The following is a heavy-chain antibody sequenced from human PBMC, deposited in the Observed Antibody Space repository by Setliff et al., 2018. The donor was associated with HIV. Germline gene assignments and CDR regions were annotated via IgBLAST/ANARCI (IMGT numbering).Heavy chain of an antibody. CDR3: ARGVTIFGVVTRHNYYMDV. Sequence: SETLSLTCAVSGDFVSRNCWSWVRPSLEKGLEWIGETCNGVAINLNPFLRGRVIMSVDPPRNQFSLQVASVTAADTAVYYCARGVTIFGVVTRHNYYMDVWGKGTTVTVS. D-gene: IGHD3-3*01. CDR2: TCNGVAI. J-gene: IGHJ6*03. V-gene: IGHV4-4*02. CDR1: GDFVSRNC.